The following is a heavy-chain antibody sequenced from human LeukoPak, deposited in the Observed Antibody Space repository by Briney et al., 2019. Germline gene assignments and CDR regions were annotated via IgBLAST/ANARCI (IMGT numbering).Heavy chain of an antibody. CDR1: GFTFSSYG. Sequence: GRSLRLSCAASGFTFSSYGMHWVRQAPGKGLEWVAVIWYDGSNKYYADSVKGRFTISRDNSKNTLYLQMNSLRAEDTAVYYCAKDVGYCSGGSCYSGGFDYWGQGTLVTVSS. J-gene: IGHJ4*02. CDR3: AKDVGYCSGGSCYSGGFDY. D-gene: IGHD2-15*01. V-gene: IGHV3-33*06. CDR2: IWYDGSNK.